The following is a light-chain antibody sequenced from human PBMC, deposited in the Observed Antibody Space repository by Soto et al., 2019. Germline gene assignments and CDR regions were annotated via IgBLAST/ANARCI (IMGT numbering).Light chain of an antibody. CDR1: QSVSSY. V-gene: IGKV3-11*01. Sequence: EIVLTQSPATLSLSPGERATPSCRASQSVSSYLAWYQQKPGQAPRLLIYDASNRATGIPARFSGSGSGTDFTLTISSLEPEDFAVYYCQQRSNWPGITFGQGTRLEIK. CDR3: QQRSNWPGIT. J-gene: IGKJ5*01. CDR2: DAS.